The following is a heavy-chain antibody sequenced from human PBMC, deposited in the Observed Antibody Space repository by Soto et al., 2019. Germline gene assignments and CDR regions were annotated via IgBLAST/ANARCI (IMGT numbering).Heavy chain of an antibody. V-gene: IGHV4-59*12. D-gene: IGHD3-10*01. J-gene: IGHJ4*02. CDR2: IYYSGST. CDR1: GGSISSYY. CDR3: AKESYNRRTDFDY. Sequence: PSETLSLTCTVSGGSISSYYWSWIRQPPGKGLEWIGYIYYSGSTNYNPSLKSRVTISVDTSKNQFSLYLQMNSLRAEDTAVYYCAKESYNRRTDFDYWGQGTLVTVSS.